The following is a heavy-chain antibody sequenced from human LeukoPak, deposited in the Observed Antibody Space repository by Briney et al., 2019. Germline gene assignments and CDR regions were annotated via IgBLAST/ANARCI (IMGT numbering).Heavy chain of an antibody. CDR1: GDSISYFY. CDR3: ASQGRRDGYRDLNGNFDY. V-gene: IGHV4-4*07. J-gene: IGHJ4*02. D-gene: IGHD5-24*01. Sequence: SETLSLTCSVSGDSISYFYWSWIRQAAGKGLEWIGRISSGGSSDYNASLKSRVTMSIDTSKNQLSLKVISVTAADTAVYYCASQGRRDGYRDLNGNFDYWGQGTLVTVSS. CDR2: ISSGGSS.